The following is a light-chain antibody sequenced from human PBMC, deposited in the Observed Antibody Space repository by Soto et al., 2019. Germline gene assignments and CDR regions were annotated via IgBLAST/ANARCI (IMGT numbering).Light chain of an antibody. CDR1: SSNIGNNY. Sequence: QSVLTQPPSVSAAPGQKVTISCSGSSSNIGNNYVSWYQQLPGTAPKLLIYDNNKRPSGIPDRFSGSKSGTSATLGITGLQTGDEADYYCGTWDSSLPGKVFGGGTKLTVL. V-gene: IGLV1-51*01. J-gene: IGLJ2*01. CDR3: GTWDSSLPGKV. CDR2: DNN.